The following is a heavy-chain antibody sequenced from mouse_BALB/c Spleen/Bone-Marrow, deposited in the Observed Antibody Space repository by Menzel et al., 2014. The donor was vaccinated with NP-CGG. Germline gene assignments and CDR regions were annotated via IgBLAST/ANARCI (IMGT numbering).Heavy chain of an antibody. CDR1: GYTFTSYW. CDR3: ASYYGYDEGFAY. J-gene: IGHJ3*01. V-gene: IGHV1-69*02. CDR2: IDPSDSYT. D-gene: IGHD2-2*01. Sequence: QVQLKESGAELVKPGASVKLSCKASGYTFTSYWMHWVKQRPGQGLEWIGEIDPSDSYTNYNQKFKGKATLTVDKSSSTAYMQLSSLTSEDSGVYYCASYYGYDEGFAYWGQGTLVTVSA.